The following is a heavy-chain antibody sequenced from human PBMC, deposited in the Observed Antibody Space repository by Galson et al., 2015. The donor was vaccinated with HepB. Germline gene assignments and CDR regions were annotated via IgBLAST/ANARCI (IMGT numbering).Heavy chain of an antibody. D-gene: IGHD1-26*01. CDR1: GFTFSSYA. CDR2: INGGGGTT. Sequence: SLRLSCAASGFTFSSYAMSWVRQVPGKGLEWVSTINGGGGTTYYADSVRGRFTISRDNSQGTLFLQMNSLRAEDTAVFYCARGFRALGAAGRYEYWGPGTLVTVSS. J-gene: IGHJ4*02. CDR3: ARGFRALGAAGRYEY. V-gene: IGHV3-23*01.